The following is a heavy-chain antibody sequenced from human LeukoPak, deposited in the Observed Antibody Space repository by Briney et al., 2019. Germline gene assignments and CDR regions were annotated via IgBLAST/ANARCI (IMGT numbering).Heavy chain of an antibody. V-gene: IGHV3-21*01. CDR1: GFTLSSYA. J-gene: IGHJ5*02. D-gene: IGHD6-6*01. CDR2: ISSSSSYI. CDR3: AKGTVAGRQRAPPKEWFDP. Sequence: PGGSLRLSCAASGFTLSSYAMSWVRQAPGKGLEWVSSISSSSSYIYYADSVKGRFTISRDNAKNSLSLQMNSLRAEDSAVYYCAKGTVAGRQRAPPKEWFDPWGQGTLVTVSS.